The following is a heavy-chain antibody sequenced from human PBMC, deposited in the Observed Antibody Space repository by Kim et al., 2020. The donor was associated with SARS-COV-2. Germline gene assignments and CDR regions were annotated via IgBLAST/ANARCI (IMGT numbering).Heavy chain of an antibody. Sequence: YADSVKGRFTISRDNARSSLFLQMNSLREEDTAVYYCARAILVRGVVINYWGQGTQVTVSS. V-gene: IGHV3-48*02. D-gene: IGHD3-10*01. CDR3: ARAILVRGVVINY. J-gene: IGHJ4*02.